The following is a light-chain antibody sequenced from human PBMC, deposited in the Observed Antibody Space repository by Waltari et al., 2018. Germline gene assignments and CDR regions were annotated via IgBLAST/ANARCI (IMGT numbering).Light chain of an antibody. CDR2: DVS. CDR1: SSAVGGYNY. Sequence: QSALTQPASVSGSPGQSITISCTGTSSAVGGYNYVSWYQQHPGKAPKLMIYDVSNRPSGVSNRFSGSKSGNTASLTISGLQAEDEADYYCSSYTSSSTLDYVFGTGTKVTVL. J-gene: IGLJ1*01. V-gene: IGLV2-14*03. CDR3: SSYTSSSTLDYV.